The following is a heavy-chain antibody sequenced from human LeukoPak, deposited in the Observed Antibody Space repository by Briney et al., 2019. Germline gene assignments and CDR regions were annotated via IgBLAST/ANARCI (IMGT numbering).Heavy chain of an antibody. CDR3: TTEGYDILTGYYYYGMDV. CDR2: TVSEIDGGTT. CDR1: GFTFNYAW. D-gene: IGHD3-9*01. Sequence: GGSLRLSCAASGFTFNYAWMSWVRQVPGKGLEWVGQTVSEIDGGTTDYATPVKGRFTISRDDSKSTLYLQMNSLKTEDTAVYYCTTEGYDILTGYYYYGMDVWGQGTTVTVSS. V-gene: IGHV3-15*04. J-gene: IGHJ6*02.